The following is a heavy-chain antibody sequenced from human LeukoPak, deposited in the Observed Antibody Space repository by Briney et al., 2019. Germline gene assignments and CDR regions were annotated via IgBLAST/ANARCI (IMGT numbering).Heavy chain of an antibody. CDR3: ARGRIAKIVVVQSFQCSMDV. V-gene: IGHV4-34*01. J-gene: IGHJ6*02. D-gene: IGHD3-22*01. CDR2: TNGYSGNT. CDR1: GGSFTDYF. Sequence: SETLSLTSDVFGGSFTDYFWTWIRQSPGKGLEWIGETNGYSGNTNYKPPLNSRVSISPENTTNQIALGRRTVTAAATSYYSSARGRIAKIVVVQSFQCSMDVWGQGTTVTVSS.